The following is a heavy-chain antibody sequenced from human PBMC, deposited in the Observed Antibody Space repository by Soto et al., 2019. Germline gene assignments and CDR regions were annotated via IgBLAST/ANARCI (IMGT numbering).Heavy chain of an antibody. CDR2: ITGSGSDR. CDR3: AKGVDDRGIDY. CDR1: GFTLGKFA. Sequence: GGSLRLSCAASGFTLGKFAMTWVRQAPGQGLEYVSSITGSGSDRYYADSVKGRFTISRDNSKNTLYLHMNSLRVEDTAIYHCAKGVDDRGIDYWGQGTVVTVSS. J-gene: IGHJ4*02. D-gene: IGHD3-16*01. V-gene: IGHV3-23*01.